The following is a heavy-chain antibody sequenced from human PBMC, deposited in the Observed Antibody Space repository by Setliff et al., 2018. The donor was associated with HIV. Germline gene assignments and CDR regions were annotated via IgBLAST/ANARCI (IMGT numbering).Heavy chain of an antibody. CDR1: RFTLSSYW. CDR2: IKEDGSEK. D-gene: IGHD1-7*01. V-gene: IGHV3-7*01. J-gene: IGHJ4*02. CDR3: AREGITGTTLHPY. Sequence: PGGSLILSCAASRFTLSSYWMSWVRQAPGKGLEWVANIKEDGSEKYYVDSVKGRFTISRDNAKNSLYLQMNSLRAGDTALYYCAREGITGTTLHPYWGQGTLVTVSS.